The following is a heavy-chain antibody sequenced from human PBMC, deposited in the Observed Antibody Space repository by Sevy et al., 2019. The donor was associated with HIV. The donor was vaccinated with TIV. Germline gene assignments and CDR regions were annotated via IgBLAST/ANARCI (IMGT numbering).Heavy chain of an antibody. J-gene: IGHJ4*02. D-gene: IGHD4-17*01. Sequence: ASVKVSCKASGYTFTSYGISWVRQAPGQGLEWMGWISAYNGNTNYAQKLQGRVTMTTDTSTSTAYMELRSLRSDDTAVYYCAREDKDYGGNYPSDYWVQGTLVTVSS. CDR2: ISAYNGNT. CDR1: GYTFTSYG. CDR3: AREDKDYGGNYPSDY. V-gene: IGHV1-18*04.